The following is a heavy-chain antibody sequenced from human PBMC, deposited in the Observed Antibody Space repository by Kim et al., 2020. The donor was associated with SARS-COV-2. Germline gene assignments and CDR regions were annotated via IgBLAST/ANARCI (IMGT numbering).Heavy chain of an antibody. V-gene: IGHV5-51*01. J-gene: IGHJ4*02. D-gene: IGHD1-1*01. CDR3: ARRAWNDRFLDS. Sequence: GESLKISCQASGYTFTDYFVDWVRQMPGKGLEWMGVIFPDDSDVTYSPSFQGQVTISVDKSTNTAYLQWSSLKASDTATYYCARRAWNDRFLDSWGQGTLVTVSS. CDR1: GYTFTDYF. CDR2: IFPDDSDV.